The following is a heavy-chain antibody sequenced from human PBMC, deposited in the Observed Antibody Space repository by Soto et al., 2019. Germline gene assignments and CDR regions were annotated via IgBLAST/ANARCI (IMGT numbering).Heavy chain of an antibody. CDR3: ARERTWGGFYGMDV. Sequence: QVQLQESGPGLVKPSATLSLTCSVSGGSISSGGYYWSWIRQHAGKGLEWIGYISYSGSTYYNPSLKSLVSISVDTSKNQFSLKLSSVTAADTAMYYCARERTWGGFYGMDVWGQGTTVTVSS. J-gene: IGHJ6*02. CDR2: ISYSGST. CDR1: GGSISSGGYY. D-gene: IGHD3-16*01. V-gene: IGHV4-31*01.